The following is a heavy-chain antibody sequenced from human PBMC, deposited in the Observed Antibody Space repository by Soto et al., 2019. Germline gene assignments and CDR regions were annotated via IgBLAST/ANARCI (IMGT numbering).Heavy chain of an antibody. D-gene: IGHD3-3*01. J-gene: IGHJ4*02. CDR1: GGSVSSGNYY. Sequence: SETLSLTCTVSGGSVSSGNYYWSWIRQPPGKGLEWIGYIYYSANTHYNSSLKSRVTISVDTSKNQFSLKLISVTAADTAMYYCARGHDFWSGPSLFDYWGQGTLVTVSS. CDR2: IYYSANT. V-gene: IGHV4-61*01. CDR3: ARGHDFWSGPSLFDY.